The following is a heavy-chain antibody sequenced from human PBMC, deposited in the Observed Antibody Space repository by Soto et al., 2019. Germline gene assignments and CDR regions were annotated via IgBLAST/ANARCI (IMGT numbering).Heavy chain of an antibody. D-gene: IGHD3-10*01. J-gene: IGHJ4*02. V-gene: IGHV4-34*02. CDR2: INHSGNT. CDR3: ARDPRGYGRLDFDY. CDR1: GGSLYDYN. Sequence: QVQLQQWGAGLLKPSETLSLTCAVYGGSLYDYNWSWIRQPPGKGLEWIGEINHSGNTNYNPSLTSRATISVDTSKNRFSLKLTSVTAEDTAMYYCARDPRGYGRLDFDYWGQGTLVTVSS.